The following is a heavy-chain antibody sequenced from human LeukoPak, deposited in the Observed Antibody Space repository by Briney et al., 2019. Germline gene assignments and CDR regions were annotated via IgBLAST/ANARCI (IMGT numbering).Heavy chain of an antibody. CDR1: GGSISSSSYY. J-gene: IGHJ4*02. D-gene: IGHD3-22*01. V-gene: IGHV4-39*07. CDR2: IYYSGNT. Sequence: SETLSLTCTVSGGSISSSSYYWGWIRQPPGKGLEWIGSIYYSGNTFYNPSLKSRVTISVDTSKNQFSLKLTSVTAADTAVYYCARNYYDTSGNPERHFDYWGQGTLVTVSS. CDR3: ARNYYDTSGNPERHFDY.